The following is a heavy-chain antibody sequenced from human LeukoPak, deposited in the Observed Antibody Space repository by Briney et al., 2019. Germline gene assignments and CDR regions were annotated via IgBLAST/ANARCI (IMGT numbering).Heavy chain of an antibody. V-gene: IGHV3-21*01. CDR1: GFTFSSYS. D-gene: IGHD6-13*01. CDR3: ARDRGSSSWYDAFDI. Sequence: GGSLRLSCAASGFTFSSYSMNWVRQAPGKGLEWVSSISSSSSYIYYADSVKGRFTISRDNAKNSLYLQMNSLRAEDTAVYYCARDRGSSSWYDAFDIWGQGTMVTASS. J-gene: IGHJ3*02. CDR2: ISSSSSYI.